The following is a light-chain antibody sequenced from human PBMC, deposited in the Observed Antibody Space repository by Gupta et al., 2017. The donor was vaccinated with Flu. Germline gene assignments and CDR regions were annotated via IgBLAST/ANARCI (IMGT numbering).Light chain of an antibody. CDR3: QQYNSYVWT. V-gene: IGKV1-5*03. Sequence: PKLLIYRVSNLESGVPSRFSGSGFGTEFTLTISSLQPDDSATYYCQQYNSYVWTFGQGTKVEIK. CDR2: RVS. J-gene: IGKJ1*01.